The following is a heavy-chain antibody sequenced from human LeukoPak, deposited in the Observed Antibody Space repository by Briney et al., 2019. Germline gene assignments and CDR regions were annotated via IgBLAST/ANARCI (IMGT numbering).Heavy chain of an antibody. J-gene: IGHJ6*03. CDR3: ARDRLLEDRDYYYYYYMDV. V-gene: IGHV4-61*01. CDR1: GASISSGSYY. Sequence: SEALSLTCTVSGASISSGSYYWVWIRQPPGKGLEWIGYIYYSGSTNYNPSLKSRVTISVDTSKNQFSLKLSSVSAADTAVYYCARDRLLEDRDYYYYYYMDVWGRGTTVTVSS. D-gene: IGHD3-3*01. CDR2: IYYSGST.